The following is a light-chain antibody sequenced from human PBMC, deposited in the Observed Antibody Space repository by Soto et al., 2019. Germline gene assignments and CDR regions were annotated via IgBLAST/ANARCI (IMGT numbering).Light chain of an antibody. V-gene: IGKV1-5*01. Sequence: DIQMTQSPSTPSGSVGDRVTITCRASQTISSWLAWYQQKPGKAPKLLIYDASSLKSGVPSRFSGSGSGTEFTLTISSLQPDDFATYYCQQYNSYRTFGQGTKVDIK. CDR2: DAS. CDR3: QQYNSYRT. CDR1: QTISSW. J-gene: IGKJ1*01.